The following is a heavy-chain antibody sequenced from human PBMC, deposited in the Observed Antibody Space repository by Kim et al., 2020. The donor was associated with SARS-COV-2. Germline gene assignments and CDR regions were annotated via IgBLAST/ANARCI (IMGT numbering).Heavy chain of an antibody. J-gene: IGHJ4*02. V-gene: IGHV3-23*01. CDR3: AKILRTNWDMLFDF. D-gene: IGHD2-2*01. CDR2: IGGSDGKT. CDR1: GFTFSNYV. Sequence: GGSLRLSCAASGFTFSNYVMSWLRQAPGKGLEWVSSIGGSDGKTLYTDSVKGRFTISRDNSKNTLYLQMTSLRAEDTALYYCAKILRTNWDMLFDFWGRGTLVTVSS.